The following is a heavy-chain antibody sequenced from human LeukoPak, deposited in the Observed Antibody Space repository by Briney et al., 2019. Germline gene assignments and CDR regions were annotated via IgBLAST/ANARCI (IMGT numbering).Heavy chain of an antibody. CDR3: AREAEGATNPSQFDY. J-gene: IGHJ4*02. V-gene: IGHV1-69*01. Sequence: ASVKVSCKASGGTFSSYAISWVRQAPGQGLEWMGGIIPIFGTANYAQKFQGRVTITADESTSTAYMELSSLRSEDTAVYYCAREAEGATNPSQFDYWGQGTLVTVSP. CDR2: IIPIFGTA. CDR1: GGTFSSYA. D-gene: IGHD1-26*01.